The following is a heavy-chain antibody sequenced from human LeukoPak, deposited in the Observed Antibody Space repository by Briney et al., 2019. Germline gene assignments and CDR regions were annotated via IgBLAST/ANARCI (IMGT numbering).Heavy chain of an antibody. CDR1: GFTFRNSA. CDR2: ISDDGSKR. D-gene: IGHD3-22*01. V-gene: IGHV3-30*04. Sequence: GGSLRLSCAGAGFTFRNSAFHWVRQAPGKGLEWVAVISDDGSKRFYADSVKGRFTIPRDNSKDTLYLHMKTLSPEDTAVYYCARESGFMMVGEINADNWFDPWGQGTPVTVSS. J-gene: IGHJ5*02. CDR3: ARESGFMMVGEINADNWFDP.